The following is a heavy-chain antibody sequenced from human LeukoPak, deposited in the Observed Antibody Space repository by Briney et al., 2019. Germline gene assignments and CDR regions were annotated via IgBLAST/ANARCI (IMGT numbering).Heavy chain of an antibody. V-gene: IGHV3-21*01. D-gene: IGHD3-22*01. J-gene: IGHJ4*02. CDR2: ISSSSSYI. Sequence: GGSLRLSCAASGFTFSSYEMNWVRQAPGKGLEWVSSISSSSSYIYYADSVKGRFTISRDNAKNSLYLQMNSLRAEDTAVYYCARYYYDSSGRPWGFDYWGQGTLVTVSS. CDR3: ARYYYDSSGRPWGFDY. CDR1: GFTFSSYE.